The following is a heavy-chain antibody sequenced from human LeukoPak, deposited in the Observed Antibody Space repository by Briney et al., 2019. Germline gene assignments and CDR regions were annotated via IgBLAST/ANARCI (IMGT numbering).Heavy chain of an antibody. CDR3: ARGINSQLTYYFDY. Sequence: KPSQTLSLTCTVSGGSISSGDYYWSWIRQPPGKGLGWIGYIYYSGSTYYNPSLKSRVTISVDTSKNQFSLKLSSVTAADTAVYYCARGINSQLTYYFDYWGQGTLVTVSS. V-gene: IGHV4-30-4*08. CDR2: IYYSGST. J-gene: IGHJ4*02. D-gene: IGHD1-1*01. CDR1: GGSISSGDYY.